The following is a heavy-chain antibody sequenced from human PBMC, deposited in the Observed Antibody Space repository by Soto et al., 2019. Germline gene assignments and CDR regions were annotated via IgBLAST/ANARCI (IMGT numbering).Heavy chain of an antibody. CDR2: INAGNGNT. V-gene: IGHV1-3*01. CDR3: ARLRVSYGYYFDY. Sequence: ASVKVSCKASGYTFTSYAMHWVRQAPEQRLEWMGWINAGNGNTKYSQKFQGRVTITRDTSASTAYMELSSLRSEDTAVYYCARLRVSYGYYFDYWGQGTLVTVSS. D-gene: IGHD5-18*01. CDR1: GYTFTSYA. J-gene: IGHJ4*02.